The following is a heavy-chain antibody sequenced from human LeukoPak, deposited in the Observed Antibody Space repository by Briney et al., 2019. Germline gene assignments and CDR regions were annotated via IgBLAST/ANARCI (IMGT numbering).Heavy chain of an antibody. J-gene: IGHJ4*02. Sequence: PSETLSLTCTVSGGSISSYYWSWIRQPPGKGLEWIGYIYYSGSTNYNPSLKSRVTISVDTSKNQSSLKLSSVTAADTAVHYCARERGGNFDWGQGTLVTVSS. CDR2: IYYSGST. V-gene: IGHV4-59*01. D-gene: IGHD3-3*02. CDR1: GGSISSYY. CDR3: ARERGGNFD.